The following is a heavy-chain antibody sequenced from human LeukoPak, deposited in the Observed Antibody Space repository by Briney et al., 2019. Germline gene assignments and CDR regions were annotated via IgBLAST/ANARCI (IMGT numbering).Heavy chain of an antibody. Sequence: SETLSLTCTVSGGSISSSSYYWGWIRQPPGKGLEWIGSIYYSGSTYYNPSLKSRVTISVDTSKNQFSLKLSSVTAADTAVYYCARDSMHDFWSGYYTLFDYWGQGTLVTVSS. J-gene: IGHJ4*02. CDR3: ARDSMHDFWSGYYTLFDY. CDR1: GGSISSSSYY. D-gene: IGHD3-3*01. CDR2: IYYSGST. V-gene: IGHV4-39*07.